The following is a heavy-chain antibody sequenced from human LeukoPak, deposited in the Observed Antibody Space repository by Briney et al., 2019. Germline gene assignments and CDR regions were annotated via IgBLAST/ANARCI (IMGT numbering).Heavy chain of an antibody. CDR2: MNPNSGNT. V-gene: IGHV1-8*01. J-gene: IGHJ6*02. D-gene: IGHD3-22*01. Sequence: ASVKVSCKASGYTFTSYDINWVRQATGQGLEWMGWMNPNSGNTGYAQKFQGRVTMTRNTSISAAYMELSSLRSEDTAVYYCARDLYYGFYYYYYGMDVWGQGTTVTVSS. CDR1: GYTFTSYD. CDR3: ARDLYYGFYYYYYGMDV.